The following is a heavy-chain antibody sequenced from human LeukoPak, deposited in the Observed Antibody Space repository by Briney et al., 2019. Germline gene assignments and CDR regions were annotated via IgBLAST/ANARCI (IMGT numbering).Heavy chain of an antibody. D-gene: IGHD1-1*01. CDR1: GYTFTSYD. CDR3: ARGKPTSGAQYWFDP. Sequence: GASVKVSCKASGYTFTSYDINWVRQATGQGLEWMGWMNPNSGNTGYAQEFQGRVTMTRDTSISTAYMELSSLTSEDTAVYYCARGKPTSGAQYWFDPWGQGTLVTVSS. CDR2: MNPNSGNT. V-gene: IGHV1-8*01. J-gene: IGHJ5*02.